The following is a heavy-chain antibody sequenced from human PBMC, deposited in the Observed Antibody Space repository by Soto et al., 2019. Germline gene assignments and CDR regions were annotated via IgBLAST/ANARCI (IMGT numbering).Heavy chain of an antibody. CDR2: LHHDGTT. CDR1: GGPITTTTW. J-gene: IGHJ6*02. Sequence: QVQLQESGPGLVKPSETLSLTCAVSGGPITTTTWWAWVRLPPGKGLEWIGELHHDGTTNYNPSLESRITMSLDKSNTPVPLKLTSVTAADTAIYYCATQTISYTWGVWGRGTTVTVSS. D-gene: IGHD3-16*01. CDR3: ATQTISYTWGV. V-gene: IGHV4-4*02.